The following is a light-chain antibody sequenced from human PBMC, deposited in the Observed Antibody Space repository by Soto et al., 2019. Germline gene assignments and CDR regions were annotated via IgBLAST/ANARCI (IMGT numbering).Light chain of an antibody. CDR1: ALPKQY. CDR2: KDA. CDR3: QSGNSLTGYV. Sequence: SYELTQPPSVSVSPGQTARITCSGDALPKQYAYWYQQKPGQAPMLVIYKDAERPSGIPERFSGSTSGTTVTLTISGVQAEDEADYYCQSGNSLTGYVFGTGTKVTVL. J-gene: IGLJ1*01. V-gene: IGLV3-25*03.